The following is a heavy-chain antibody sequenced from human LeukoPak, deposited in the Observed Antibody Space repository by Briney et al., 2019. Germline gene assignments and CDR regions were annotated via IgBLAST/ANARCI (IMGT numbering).Heavy chain of an antibody. D-gene: IGHD3-10*01. V-gene: IGHV1-8*02. CDR3: ARMVRGVITYNLFDP. CDR1: GGTFSSYA. J-gene: IGHJ5*02. CDR2: MNPNSGNT. Sequence: ASVKVSCKASGGTFSSYAISWVRQAPGQGLEWMGWMNPNSGNTGYAQKFQGRVTMTRNTSISTAYMELSSLRSDDTAVYYCARMVRGVITYNLFDPWGQGTLVTVSS.